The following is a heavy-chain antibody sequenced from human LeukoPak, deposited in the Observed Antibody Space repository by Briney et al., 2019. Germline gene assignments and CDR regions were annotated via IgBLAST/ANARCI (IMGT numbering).Heavy chain of an antibody. D-gene: IGHD2-21*02. Sequence: GGSLRLSCAASGFTFSSYAMSWVRQAPGKGLEWVSAISGGGGSTYYADSVKGRFTISRDNSKNTLYLQMNSLRAEDTAVYYCAKGLHYCGGDCYLVFGFDYWGQGTLVTVSS. V-gene: IGHV3-23*01. CDR1: GFTFSSYA. J-gene: IGHJ4*02. CDR2: ISGGGGST. CDR3: AKGLHYCGGDCYLVFGFDY.